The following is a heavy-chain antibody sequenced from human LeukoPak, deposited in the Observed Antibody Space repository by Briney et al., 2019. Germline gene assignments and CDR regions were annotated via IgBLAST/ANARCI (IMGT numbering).Heavy chain of an antibody. V-gene: IGHV1-18*01. Sequence: ASVKVSCKASGYTFTSYGISWVRQAPGQGLEWMGWISAYNGNTNYAQKLQGRVTMTTDTSTSTAYMELRSLRSDDTAVYYCASDRVSWTASGYFDYWGQGTLVTVSS. CDR2: ISAYNGNT. CDR3: ASDRVSWTASGYFDY. D-gene: IGHD6-13*01. J-gene: IGHJ4*02. CDR1: GYTFTSYG.